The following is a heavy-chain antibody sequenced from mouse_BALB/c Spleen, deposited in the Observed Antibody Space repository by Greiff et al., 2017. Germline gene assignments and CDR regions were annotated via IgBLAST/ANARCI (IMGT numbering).Heavy chain of an antibody. D-gene: IGHD2-10*02. CDR3: VRPGYGPRYFDV. J-gene: IGHJ1*01. CDR2: IRSKSNNYAT. Sequence: GGGLVQPKGSLKLSCAASGFTFNTYAMIWVRQAPGKGLEWVARIRSKSNNYATYYADSVKDRFTISRDDSQSMLYLQMNNLKTEDTAMYYCVRPGYGPRYFDVWGAGTTVTVSS. CDR1: GFTFNTYA. V-gene: IGHV10-1*02.